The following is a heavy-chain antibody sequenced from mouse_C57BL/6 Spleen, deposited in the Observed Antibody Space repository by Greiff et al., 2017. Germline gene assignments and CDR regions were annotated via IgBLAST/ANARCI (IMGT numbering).Heavy chain of an antibody. CDR3: ASNGYYYAMDY. D-gene: IGHD2-2*01. V-gene: IGHV1-42*01. CDR2: INPSTGGT. Sequence: EVQLQESGPELVKPGASVKISCKASGYSFTGYYMNWVKQSPEKSLEWIGEINPSTGGTTYNQKVKAKATLTVDKSSSTAYMQLKSLTSEDSAVYYCASNGYYYAMDYWGQGTSVTVSS. J-gene: IGHJ4*01. CDR1: GYSFTGYY.